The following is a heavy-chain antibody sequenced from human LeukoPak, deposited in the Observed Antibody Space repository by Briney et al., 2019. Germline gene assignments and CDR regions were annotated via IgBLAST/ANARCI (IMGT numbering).Heavy chain of an antibody. CDR1: GLTFSSYA. CDR2: ISGSGGST. Sequence: PGGSLRLSCAASGLTFSSYAMSWVRQAPGKGLEWVSAISGSGGSTYYADSVKGRFTISRDNSKNTLYLQMNSLRAEDTAVYYCAILHIHSSGSDYWGQGTLVTVSS. J-gene: IGHJ4*02. V-gene: IGHV3-23*01. CDR3: AILHIHSSGSDY. D-gene: IGHD6-19*01.